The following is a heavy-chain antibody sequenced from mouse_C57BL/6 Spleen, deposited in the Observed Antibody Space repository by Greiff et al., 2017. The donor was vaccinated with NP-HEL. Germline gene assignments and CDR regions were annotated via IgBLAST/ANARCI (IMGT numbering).Heavy chain of an antibody. CDR1: GYAFSSSW. Sequence: QVQLKESGPELVKPGASVKISCKASGYAFSSSWMNWVKQRPGKGLEWIGRIYPGDGDTNYNGKFQGKATLTADKSSSTAYMQLSSLTSEDSAVYFCARGGDNYFDYWGQGTTLTVSS. D-gene: IGHD3-3*01. J-gene: IGHJ2*01. CDR2: IYPGDGDT. V-gene: IGHV1-82*01. CDR3: ARGGDNYFDY.